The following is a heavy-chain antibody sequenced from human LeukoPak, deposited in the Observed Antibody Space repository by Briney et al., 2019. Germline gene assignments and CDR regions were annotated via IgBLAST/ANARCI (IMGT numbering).Heavy chain of an antibody. Sequence: GGSLGLSCAASGFTFSDYNMRWIRQAPGKGLEWVSSISRSGSTKYYADSVKGRFTISRDNAKNSLFLQMNSLRAEDTAVYYCARDGVRAVAGTSLDYWGQGTLVTVSS. CDR1: GFTFSDYN. CDR2: ISRSGSTK. CDR3: ARDGVRAVAGTSLDY. V-gene: IGHV3-11*01. J-gene: IGHJ4*02. D-gene: IGHD6-19*01.